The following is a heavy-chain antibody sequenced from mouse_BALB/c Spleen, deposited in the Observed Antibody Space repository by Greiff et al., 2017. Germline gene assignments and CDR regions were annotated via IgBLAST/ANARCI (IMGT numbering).Heavy chain of an antibody. J-gene: IGHJ4*01. CDR3: AREGYYGSSYAMDY. D-gene: IGHD1-1*01. CDR2: ISYSGST. V-gene: IGHV3-2*02. CDR1: GYSITSDYA. Sequence: VQLQQSGPGLVKPSQSLSLTCTVTGYSITSDYAWNWIRQFPGNKLEWMGYISYSGSTSYNPSLKSRISITRDTSKNQFFLQLNSVTTEDTATYYCAREGYYGSSYAMDYWGQGTSVTVSS.